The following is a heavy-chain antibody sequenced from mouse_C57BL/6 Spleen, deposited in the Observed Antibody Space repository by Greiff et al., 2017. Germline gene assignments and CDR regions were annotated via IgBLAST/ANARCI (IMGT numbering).Heavy chain of an antibody. CDR2: IDPSDSYT. CDR3: ARKDGYWYFDV. J-gene: IGHJ1*03. V-gene: IGHV1-69*01. CDR1: GYTFTSYW. Sequence: QVQLKQPGAELVMPGASVKLSCKASGYTFTSYWMHWVKQRPGQGLEWIGEIDPSDSYTNYNQKFKGKSTLTVDKSSSTAYMQLSSLTSEDSAVYYCARKDGYWYFDVWGTGTTVTVSS. D-gene: IGHD2-3*01.